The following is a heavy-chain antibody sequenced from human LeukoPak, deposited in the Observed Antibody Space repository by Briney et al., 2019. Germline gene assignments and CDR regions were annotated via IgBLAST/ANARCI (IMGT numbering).Heavy chain of an antibody. D-gene: IGHD1-26*01. J-gene: IGHJ4*02. CDR2: INSDGSST. CDR3: ARVRWWELDPFDY. CDR1: GFSLRNYG. Sequence: GGSLRLSCAASGFSLRNYGVNWVRQAPGKGLEWVSRINSDGSSTSYADSVKGRFTISRDNAKNTLYLQMNSLRAEDTAVYYCARVRWWELDPFDYWGQGTLVTVSS. V-gene: IGHV3-74*01.